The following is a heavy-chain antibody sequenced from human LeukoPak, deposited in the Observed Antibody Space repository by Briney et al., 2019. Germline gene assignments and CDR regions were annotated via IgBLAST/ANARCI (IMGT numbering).Heavy chain of an antibody. J-gene: IGHJ3*02. CDR1: GFTFSTSW. CDR3: ARDSGYNAFDI. D-gene: IGHD5-18*01. V-gene: IGHV3-7*01. Sequence: PGGSLRLSCAASGFTFSTSWMTWVRQAPGKELEWLGNINEDGTIKNYVDSVKGRFTTSRDNAKNSLFLQMLSLRADDTAVYYCARDSGYNAFDIRGLGTMVTVSS. CDR2: INEDGTIK.